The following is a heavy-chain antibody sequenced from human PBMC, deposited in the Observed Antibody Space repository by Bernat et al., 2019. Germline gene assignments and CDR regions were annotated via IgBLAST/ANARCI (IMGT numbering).Heavy chain of an antibody. D-gene: IGHD4-17*01. CDR3: ARHGYGDPLGFDP. CDR2: IYYSGSI. CDR1: GGSISSYY. Sequence: QVQLQESGPGLVKPSETLSLTCTVSGGSISSYYWSWIRQPPGKGLEWIGYIYYSGSINYNPSLKSRVTISVDTSKNQFSLKLSSVTAADTAVYYCARHGYGDPLGFDPWGQGTLVTVSS. J-gene: IGHJ5*02. V-gene: IGHV4-59*08.